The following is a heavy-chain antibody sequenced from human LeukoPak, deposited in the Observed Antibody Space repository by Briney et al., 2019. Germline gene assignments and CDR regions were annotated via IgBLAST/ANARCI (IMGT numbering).Heavy chain of an antibody. CDR1: GDSIRGYY. CDR3: ARVYGRGRGGWFDT. D-gene: IGHD3-16*01. J-gene: IGHJ5*02. V-gene: IGHV4-59*01. CDR2: IYYSGST. Sequence: SETLSLTCSVSGDSIRGYYWTWIRQPPGKGLEWIGYIYYSGSTTYNPSLKSRVTVSVHTSKNQFYLNLSSVTAADTAVYYCARVYGRGRGGWFDTWGQGTLVAVSS.